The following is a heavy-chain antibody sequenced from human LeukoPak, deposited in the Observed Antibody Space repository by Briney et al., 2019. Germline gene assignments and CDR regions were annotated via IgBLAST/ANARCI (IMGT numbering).Heavy chain of an antibody. Sequence: GGSLRLSCAASGFTFSHVWMTWIRQAPGKGLEWVANINQDGSEKYYVDSVKGRFTMSRDNAKNSLYLQMNSLRAEDTAVYYCARSNYFDYWGQGILVTVSP. J-gene: IGHJ4*02. CDR1: GFTFSHVW. CDR2: INQDGSEK. V-gene: IGHV3-7*01. CDR3: ARSNYFDY.